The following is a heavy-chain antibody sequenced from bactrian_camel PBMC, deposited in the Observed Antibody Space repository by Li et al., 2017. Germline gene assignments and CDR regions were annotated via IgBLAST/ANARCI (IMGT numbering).Heavy chain of an antibody. CDR2: IYTYGGST. J-gene: IGHJ4*01. Sequence: HVQLVESGGGSVEAGGSLRLTCVASQRANCMGWFRQVPGKEREEVAIIYTYGGSTRYADFVKGQFTISQDNAKNTVYLQMNSLKPEDTAMYYCATSQKAYCRGVPYALQNDVYDNWGRGTQVTVS. D-gene: IGHD1*01. CDR3: ATSQKAYCRGVPYALQNDVYDN. CDR1: QRANC. V-gene: IGHV3S54*01.